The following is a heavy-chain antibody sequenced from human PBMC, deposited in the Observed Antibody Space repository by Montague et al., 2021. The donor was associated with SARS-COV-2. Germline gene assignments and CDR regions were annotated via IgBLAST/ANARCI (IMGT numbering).Heavy chain of an antibody. J-gene: IGHJ4*02. D-gene: IGHD4-17*01. Sequence: SESLSLIYSVPGGSISSSSYFWGWIRQPPGKGLEWIGSIYYSGGTYSNSSLKSRVTISVDTSKNQFSLKLSSVTAADTAVYYCARHLNYRDYGGDDYWGQGTLVTVSS. CDR1: GGSISSSSYF. CDR3: ARHLNYRDYGGDDY. V-gene: IGHV4-39*01. CDR2: IYYSGGT.